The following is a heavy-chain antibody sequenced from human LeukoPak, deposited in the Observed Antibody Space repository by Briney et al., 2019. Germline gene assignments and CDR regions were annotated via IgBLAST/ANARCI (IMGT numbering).Heavy chain of an antibody. CDR3: ARGGSSSSGPSNY. D-gene: IGHD6-6*01. V-gene: IGHV3-21*01. J-gene: IGHJ4*02. CDR2: ISGGSSYI. Sequence: TGGSLRLPCAASGFTFSSNSVTWVRQAPGKGLEWVSSISGGSSYIYYADSVKGRFTISRDNAKNSLYLQMNSLRAEDTAVYYCARGGSSSSGPSNYWGQGTLVTVSS. CDR1: GFTFSSNS.